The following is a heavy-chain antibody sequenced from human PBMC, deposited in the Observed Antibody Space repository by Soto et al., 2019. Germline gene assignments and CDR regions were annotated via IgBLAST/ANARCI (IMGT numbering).Heavy chain of an antibody. CDR2: IWYDGSNK. D-gene: IGHD3-10*01. Sequence: HGGSLRLSCAASGFTFSSYGMHWVRQAPGKGLEWVAVIWYDGSNKYYADSVKGRFTISRDNSKNTLYLQMNSLRAEDTAVYYCARGFSDRGPFDPWGQGTLVTVSS. CDR1: GFTFSSYG. V-gene: IGHV3-33*01. CDR3: ARGFSDRGPFDP. J-gene: IGHJ5*02.